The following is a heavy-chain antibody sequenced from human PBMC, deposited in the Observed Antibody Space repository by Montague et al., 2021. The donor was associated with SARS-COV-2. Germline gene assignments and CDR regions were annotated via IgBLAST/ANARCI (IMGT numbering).Heavy chain of an antibody. Sequence: SETLSLTCTVSGGSTNNYYWSWIRQPAGKGLEWIGRIHASGISTYNPSLETRVTMSVDTSKNQFSLKLSSVTVADTAVYYCARGRLYYDSGELGSWGQGTLVTVSS. CDR2: IHASGIS. J-gene: IGHJ5*02. CDR3: ARGRLYYDSGELGS. V-gene: IGHV4-4*07. CDR1: GGSTNNYY. D-gene: IGHD3-22*01.